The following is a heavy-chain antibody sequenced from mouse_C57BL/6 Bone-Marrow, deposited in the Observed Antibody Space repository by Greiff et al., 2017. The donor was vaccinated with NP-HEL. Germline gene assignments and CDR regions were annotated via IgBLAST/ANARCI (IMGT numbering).Heavy chain of an antibody. CDR2: IYPGGGYT. CDR1: GYTFTNYW. D-gene: IGHD1-1*01. CDR3: ALYYYGSTSWFAY. J-gene: IGHJ3*01. Sequence: VQLQQSGAELVRPGTSVKMSCKASGYTFTNYWIGWAKQRPGHGLEWIGDIYPGGGYTNYNEKFKGKATLTADKSSSTAYMQFSSLTSEDSAIYYCALYYYGSTSWFAYWGQGTLVTVSA. V-gene: IGHV1-63*01.